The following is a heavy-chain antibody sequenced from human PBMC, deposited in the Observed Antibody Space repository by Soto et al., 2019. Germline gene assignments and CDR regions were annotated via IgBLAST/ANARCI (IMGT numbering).Heavy chain of an antibody. J-gene: IGHJ3*02. Sequence: QLHLQESGPGLVKPSETLSLTCTVSRGSISDDSYNWDWIRQPPGKGLEWIGTIYYSGSTVYNPPRGSRATLATDPARRQLVLKLASVDPADTSAYYFARFYGKSFDIWRHGTMVKVS. V-gene: IGHV4-39*07. CDR2: IYYSGST. CDR1: RGSISDDSYN. D-gene: IGHD3-10*01. CDR3: ARFYGKSFDI.